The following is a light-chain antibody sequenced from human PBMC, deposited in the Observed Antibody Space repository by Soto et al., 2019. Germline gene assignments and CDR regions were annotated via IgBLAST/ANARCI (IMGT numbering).Light chain of an antibody. CDR2: DAS. V-gene: IGKV3-11*01. J-gene: IGKJ5*01. CDR3: QQRSNWIT. CDR1: QSVSRY. Sequence: EIVLTQSPATLSLSPGERATLSCRASQSVSRYLACYQQKPGQAPTLLIYDASYRATGIPARFSGSGSGTDFTLTISSLAPEDFAVYYCQQRSNWITFGQGTRLEI.